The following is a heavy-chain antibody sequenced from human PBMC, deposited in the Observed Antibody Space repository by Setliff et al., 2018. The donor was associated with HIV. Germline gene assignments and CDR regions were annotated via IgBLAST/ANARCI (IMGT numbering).Heavy chain of an antibody. CDR1: GGSISSHY. J-gene: IGHJ3*02. Sequence: KASETLSLTCTVSGGSISSHYWSWIRQPPGKGLEWIGHLYIRTGTTNYSPSLKGRVTISLDTSNNQFSLSLSSVTASDTAVYFCARSQETSVAATEIWGQGTMVTVSS. D-gene: IGHD2-15*01. V-gene: IGHV4-4*08. CDR2: LYIRTGTT. CDR3: ARSQETSVAATEI.